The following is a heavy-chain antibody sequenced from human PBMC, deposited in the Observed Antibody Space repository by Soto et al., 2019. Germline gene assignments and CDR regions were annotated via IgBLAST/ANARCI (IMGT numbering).Heavy chain of an antibody. J-gene: IGHJ4*02. V-gene: IGHV1-69*01. CDR1: GGTFSSYA. Sequence: QVQLVQSGAEVKKPGSSVKVSCKASGGTFSSYAISWVRQAPGQGLEWMGGIIPIFGTANYAQKFQGRVKITADESTSAAYMELGSLRSEDTAVYYCAYALSYGRLQAFDYWGQGTLVTVSS. CDR2: IIPIFGTA. CDR3: AYALSYGRLQAFDY. D-gene: IGHD5-18*01.